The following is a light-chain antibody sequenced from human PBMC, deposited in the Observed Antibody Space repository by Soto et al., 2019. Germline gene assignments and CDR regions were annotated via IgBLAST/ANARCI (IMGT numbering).Light chain of an antibody. CDR1: KLGDKY. CDR3: QAWDSSTRVV. CDR2: QDS. Sequence: SYGLTQPPSVSVSPGQTASITCSGDKLGDKYACWYQQKPGQSPVLVIYQDSKRPSGIPERFSGSNSGNTATLTISGTQAMDEADYYCQAWDSSTRVVFGGGTQLTVL. J-gene: IGLJ2*01. V-gene: IGLV3-1*01.